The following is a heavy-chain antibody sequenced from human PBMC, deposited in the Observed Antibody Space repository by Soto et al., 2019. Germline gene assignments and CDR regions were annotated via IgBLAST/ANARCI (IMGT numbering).Heavy chain of an antibody. J-gene: IGHJ4*02. D-gene: IGHD5-12*01. CDR2: IVVGSGNT. V-gene: IGHV1-58*01. CDR1: GFTFTSSA. Sequence: QMQLVQSGPEVKKPGTSVKVSCKASGFTFTSSAVQWVRQARGQRLEWIGWIVVGSGNTNYAQKFQERVTITRDMSTSTAYMELSRLRSEDTAVYYCAAEPLNRIVATMGGDYWGQGTLVTVSS. CDR3: AAEPLNRIVATMGGDY.